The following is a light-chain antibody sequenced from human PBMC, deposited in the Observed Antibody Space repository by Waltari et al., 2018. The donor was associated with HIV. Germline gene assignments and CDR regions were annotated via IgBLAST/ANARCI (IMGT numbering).Light chain of an antibody. CDR2: DVN. CDR3: SSDGGTSAGGSRKFYVI. Sequence: QSALTQPPSASGSPGQSVTIHCTGPSNDIAASKFLSWFQQHPRKAPRLIISDVNKRPSGVPNRFSGSKSGNTASLTVSGLQAEDEATYYCSSDGGTSAGGSRKFYVIFGGGTKLTVL. J-gene: IGLJ2*01. V-gene: IGLV2-8*01. CDR1: SNDIAASKF.